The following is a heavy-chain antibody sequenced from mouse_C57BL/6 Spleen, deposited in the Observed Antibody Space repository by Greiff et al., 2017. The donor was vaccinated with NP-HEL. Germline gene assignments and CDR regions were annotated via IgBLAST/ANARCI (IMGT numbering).Heavy chain of an antibody. CDR3: ARQDYYGSGFDY. J-gene: IGHJ2*01. V-gene: IGHV5-17*01. Sequence: EVKLQESGGGLVKPGGSLKLSCAASGFTFSDYGMHWVRQAPEKGLEWVAYISSGSSTIYYADTVKGRFTISRDNAKNTLFLQMTSLRSEDTAMYYCARQDYYGSGFDYWGQGTTLTVSS. CDR1: GFTFSDYG. D-gene: IGHD1-1*01. CDR2: ISSGSSTI.